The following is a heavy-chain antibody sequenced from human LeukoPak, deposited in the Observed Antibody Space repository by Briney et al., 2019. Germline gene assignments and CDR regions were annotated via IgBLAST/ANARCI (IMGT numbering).Heavy chain of an antibody. CDR1: GGSISSGGYY. V-gene: IGHV4-31*03. D-gene: IGHD1-26*01. Sequence: KSSQTLSLTCTVPGGSISSGGYYWSWICQHPGKGLEWIGYIYYSGSTYYNPSLKSRVTISVDTSKNQFSLKLSSVTAADTAVYYCARERGGSPYYFDYWGQGTLVTVSS. CDR2: IYYSGST. CDR3: ARERGGSPYYFDY. J-gene: IGHJ4*02.